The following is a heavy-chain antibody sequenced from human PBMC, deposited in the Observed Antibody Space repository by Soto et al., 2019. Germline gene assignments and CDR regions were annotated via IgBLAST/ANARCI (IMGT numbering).Heavy chain of an antibody. V-gene: IGHV3-64*01. D-gene: IGHD3-16*01. Sequence: GGSLRLSCAASGFTFSSYAMHWVRQAPGKGLEYVSAISSNGGSTYYANSVKGRFTISRDNSNNTLYLQMGSLRAEDMAVYYCARVESWGVRGGDAFDIWGQGTMVTVSS. CDR3: ARVESWGVRGGDAFDI. CDR2: ISSNGGST. J-gene: IGHJ3*02. CDR1: GFTFSSYA.